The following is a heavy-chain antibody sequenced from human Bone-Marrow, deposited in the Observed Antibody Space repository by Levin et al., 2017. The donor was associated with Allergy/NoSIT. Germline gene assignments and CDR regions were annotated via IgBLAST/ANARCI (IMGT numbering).Heavy chain of an antibody. J-gene: IGHJ4*02. CDR1: GFTFSTYA. D-gene: IGHD3-22*01. V-gene: IGHV3-23*01. CDR3: ASRNSSDDY. Sequence: GESLKISCAASGFTFSTYAMNWVRQAPGKGLEWVSLISDSGGSTYYADSVKGRFTISRDNSKNTLYLQMNSLRAEDTAVYYCASRNSSDDYWGQGTLVTVSS. CDR2: ISDSGGST.